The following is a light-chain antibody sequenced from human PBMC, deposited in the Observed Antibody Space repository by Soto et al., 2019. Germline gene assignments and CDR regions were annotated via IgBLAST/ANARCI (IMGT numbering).Light chain of an antibody. CDR3: QQYCSSSLT. CDR2: GAS. V-gene: IGKV3-20*01. CDR1: QSVSTY. Sequence: EIVLTQSPGTLSLSPGERATLSCRASQSVSTYLAWYQQKPGQAPRLLIYGASSRATGIPDRFSGSGSGTDFTLTISRLEPEDFAVYYCQQYCSSSLTFGQGTKVEIK. J-gene: IGKJ1*01.